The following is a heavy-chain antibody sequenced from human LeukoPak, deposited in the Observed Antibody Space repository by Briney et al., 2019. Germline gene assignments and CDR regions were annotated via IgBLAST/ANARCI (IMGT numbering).Heavy chain of an antibody. V-gene: IGHV3-48*03. J-gene: IGHJ5*02. Sequence: PGGSLRLSCAASGFTFSSYEMNWVRQAPGKGLEWISYISSSATTIYYADSVKGRFTISRDNAKNSLYLQMNSLRAEDTAVYYCAKENVAAALPDNWFDPWGQGTLVTVSS. CDR2: ISSSATTI. D-gene: IGHD2-2*01. CDR1: GFTFSSYE. CDR3: AKENVAAALPDNWFDP.